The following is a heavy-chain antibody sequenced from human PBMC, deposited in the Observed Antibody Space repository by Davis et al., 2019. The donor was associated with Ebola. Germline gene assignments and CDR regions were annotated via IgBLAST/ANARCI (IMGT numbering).Heavy chain of an antibody. CDR3: ARGYCSGGSCYSHAFDI. D-gene: IGHD2-15*01. CDR2: IYYSGST. V-gene: IGHV4-61*08. J-gene: IGHJ3*02. Sequence: PSETLSLTCTVSGGSISSGGYYWSWTRQHPGKGLEWIGYIYYSGSTNYNPSLKSRVTISVDTSKNQFSLKLSSVTAADTAVYYCARGYCSGGSCYSHAFDIWGQGTMVTVSS. CDR1: GGSISSGGYY.